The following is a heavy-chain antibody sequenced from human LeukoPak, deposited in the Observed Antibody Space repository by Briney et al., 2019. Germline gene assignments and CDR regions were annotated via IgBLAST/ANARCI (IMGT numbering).Heavy chain of an antibody. CDR1: GFTFSAFA. D-gene: IGHD4-11*01. J-gene: IGHJ4*02. CDR2: ISYDGSDK. CDR3: AKDLYSNYGPADY. Sequence: SGGSLRLSCAGSGFTFSAFAMGWVRQAPGKGLEWVAVISYDGSDKKYGDSVKGRFTISRDNSKNTLFLQMNSLRDEDTAVYYCAKDLYSNYGPADYWGQGNLVTVSS. V-gene: IGHV3-30*18.